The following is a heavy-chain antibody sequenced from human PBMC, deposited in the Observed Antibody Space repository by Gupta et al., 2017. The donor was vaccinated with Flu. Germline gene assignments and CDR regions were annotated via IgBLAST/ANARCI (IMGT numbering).Heavy chain of an antibody. Sequence: EVQLVQSGAEEKKPGESLKSSCKGSGYSCSNYWIGWVRQMPGKGLEWMGIIYPGDSDTRYSPSFQGQVTISVDKSINTAYLQWSSLKASDTAMYYCARPVTPISDTDYWGQGTLVTVSS. J-gene: IGHJ4*02. CDR1: GYSCSNYW. D-gene: IGHD3-3*02. V-gene: IGHV5-51*03. CDR3: ARPVTPISDTDY. CDR2: IYPGDSDT.